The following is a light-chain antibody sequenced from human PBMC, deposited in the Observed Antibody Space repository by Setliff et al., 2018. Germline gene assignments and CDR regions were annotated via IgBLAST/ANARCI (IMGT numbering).Light chain of an antibody. Sequence: LTQPASVSGSPGQSITISCTGASSDIGAYNYVSWYQQYPRQAPKLIIYDVTKRPSGVSYRFSGFKSGNTASLTVSGLQAGDEADYFCASYAGANTYVVFGGGTKGTVL. V-gene: IGLV2-14*03. CDR2: DVT. J-gene: IGLJ2*01. CDR3: ASYAGANTYVV. CDR1: SSDIGAYNY.